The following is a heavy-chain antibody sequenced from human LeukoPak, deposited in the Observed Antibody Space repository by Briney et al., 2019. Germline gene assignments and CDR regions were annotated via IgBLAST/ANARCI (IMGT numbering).Heavy chain of an antibody. CDR3: TRAFSSGYDSYDAFDL. V-gene: IGHV1-8*01. J-gene: IGHJ3*01. Sequence: ASVKVSCKASGNTFTSYDINWVRQATGQGLKWMGWMNPNSGNTGYAHKFQGRATMTRNTSITTAYLELNSLRADDTAVYFCTRAFSSGYDSYDAFDLWGQGTMLTVSS. CDR1: GNTFTSYD. D-gene: IGHD5-12*01. CDR2: MNPNSGNT.